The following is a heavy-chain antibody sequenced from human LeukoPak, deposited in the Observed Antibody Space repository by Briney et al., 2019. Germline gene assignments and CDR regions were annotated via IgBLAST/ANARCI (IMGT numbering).Heavy chain of an antibody. D-gene: IGHD3-9*01. J-gene: IGHJ4*02. Sequence: PSKTLSLTCAVYGGSFSGYYWSWIRQPPGKGLEWIGEINHSGSTNYNPSLKSRVTISVDTSKNQFSLKLSSVTAADTAVYYCARGGDAENDILTGLGYYFDYWGQGTLVTVSS. CDR3: ARGGDAENDILTGLGYYFDY. CDR1: GGSFSGYY. CDR2: INHSGST. V-gene: IGHV4-34*01.